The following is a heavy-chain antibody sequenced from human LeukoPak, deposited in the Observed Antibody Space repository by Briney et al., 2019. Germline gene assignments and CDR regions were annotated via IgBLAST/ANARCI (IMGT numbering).Heavy chain of an antibody. D-gene: IGHD2-2*01. V-gene: IGHV1-2*02. Sequence: ASVKASCKASGYTFTGYYMHWVRQAPGQGLEWMGWINPNSGGTNYAQQFQGRVTMTRDESISTDYMELSRLRSDDTAVYYCARPLYCSSTSCYPVPWFDPWGQGTLVTVSS. CDR2: INPNSGGT. CDR3: ARPLYCSSTSCYPVPWFDP. J-gene: IGHJ5*02. CDR1: GYTFTGYY.